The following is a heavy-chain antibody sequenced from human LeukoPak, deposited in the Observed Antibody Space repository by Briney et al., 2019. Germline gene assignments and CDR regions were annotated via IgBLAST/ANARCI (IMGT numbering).Heavy chain of an antibody. D-gene: IGHD1-1*01. J-gene: IGHJ6*03. Sequence: SVKVSCKASGGTFSSYAISWVRQAPGQGLEWMGGIIPIFGTANYAQKFQGRVTITTDESTSTAYMELSSLRSEDTAVYYCARATGWNYYYYYYMDVWGKGTTVTVSS. V-gene: IGHV1-69*05. CDR3: ARATGWNYYYYYYMDV. CDR1: GGTFSSYA. CDR2: IIPIFGTA.